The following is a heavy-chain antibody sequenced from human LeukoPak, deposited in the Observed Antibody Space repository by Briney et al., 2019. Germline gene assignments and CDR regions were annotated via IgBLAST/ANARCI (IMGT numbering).Heavy chain of an antibody. CDR2: ISAYNGNT. Sequence: ASVKVSCKASGYTFTSYGISWVRQAPGQGLEWMGWISAYNGNTNYAQKLQGRVTMTTDTSTSTAYMELRSLRSDGTAVYYCARPSRIADAFDIWGQGTMVTVSS. CDR3: ARPSRIADAFDI. CDR1: GYTFTSYG. V-gene: IGHV1-18*01. D-gene: IGHD2/OR15-2a*01. J-gene: IGHJ3*02.